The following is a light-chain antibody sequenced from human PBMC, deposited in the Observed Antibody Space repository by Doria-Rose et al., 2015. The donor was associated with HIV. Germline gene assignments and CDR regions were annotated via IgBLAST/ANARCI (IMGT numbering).Light chain of an antibody. V-gene: IGLV2-18*02. CDR1: SSDVGSYNR. J-gene: IGLJ1*01. Sequence: TGTSSDVGSYNRVSWYQQPPGTAPKLMIYELSNRPSGVPDRFSGSKSGNTASLTISGLQTEDEADYYCSSYTSSTFYVFGTGTKVTVL. CDR3: SSYTSSTFYV. CDR2: ELS.